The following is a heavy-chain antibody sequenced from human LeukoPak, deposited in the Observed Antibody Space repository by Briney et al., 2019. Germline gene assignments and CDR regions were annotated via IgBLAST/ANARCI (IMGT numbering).Heavy chain of an antibody. CDR2: IYYSGNT. Sequence: PSETLSLTCTVSGTSISSGAYSWSWVRQHPGKGLEWIAYIYYSGNTYYNPSLKHRVTISVDTSKNQFSLKLSSVTAADTAVYYCARTITIFGALGYFDYWGQGTLVTVSS. D-gene: IGHD3-3*01. CDR3: ARTITIFGALGYFDY. CDR1: GTSISSGAYS. J-gene: IGHJ4*02. V-gene: IGHV4-31*03.